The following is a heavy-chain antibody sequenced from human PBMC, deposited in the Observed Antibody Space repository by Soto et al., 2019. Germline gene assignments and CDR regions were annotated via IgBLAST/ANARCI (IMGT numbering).Heavy chain of an antibody. Sequence: GASVKVSCKASGYTFTSYGISWVRQAPGQGLERMGWISAYNGNTNYAQKLQGRVTMTTDTSTSTAYMELRSLRSDDTAVYYCAREALLRLYYYYGMDVWGQGTTVTVSS. V-gene: IGHV1-18*01. D-gene: IGHD1-26*01. CDR1: GYTFTSYG. CDR3: AREALLRLYYYYGMDV. J-gene: IGHJ6*02. CDR2: ISAYNGNT.